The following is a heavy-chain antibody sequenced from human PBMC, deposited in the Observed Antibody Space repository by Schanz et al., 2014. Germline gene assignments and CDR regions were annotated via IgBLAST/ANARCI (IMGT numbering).Heavy chain of an antibody. CDR2: IIPILDKT. Sequence: QVQLVQSGAEVKKPGSSVKVSCKASGGTFSSSTLTWVRQAPGQGLEWMGRIIPILDKTNYAQKFQGRVTMTAAKSTSTVYMEVSGLRSEDTAVYYCARGGFVDSTSFDSWGQGTPVTVSS. CDR3: ARGGFVDSTSFDS. CDR1: GGTFSSST. J-gene: IGHJ4*02. V-gene: IGHV1-69*08. D-gene: IGHD2-2*01.